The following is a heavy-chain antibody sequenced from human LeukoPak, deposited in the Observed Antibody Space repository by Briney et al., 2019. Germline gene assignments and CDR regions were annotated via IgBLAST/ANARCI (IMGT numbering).Heavy chain of an antibody. CDR3: ATLQWELRTFDY. D-gene: IGHD1-26*01. Sequence: GASVKVSCMASGGTFSSYAISWVRQAPGQGLEWMGGIIPIFGTANYAQTFQGRVTITADESTSTAYMELSSLRSEDTAVYYCATLQWELRTFDYWGQGTLVTVSS. CDR1: GGTFSSYA. J-gene: IGHJ4*02. V-gene: IGHV1-69*13. CDR2: IIPIFGTA.